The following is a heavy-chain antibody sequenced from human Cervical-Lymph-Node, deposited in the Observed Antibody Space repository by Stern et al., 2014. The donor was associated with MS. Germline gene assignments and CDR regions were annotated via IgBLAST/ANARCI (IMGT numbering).Heavy chain of an antibody. CDR2: LSNDGSKQ. V-gene: IGHV3-30-3*01. CDR1: GFIFSSYA. J-gene: IGHJ4*02. CDR3: ARDPCRGGGFYFRY. Sequence: EQLVESGGGEVQPGRSLRLSCAASGFIFSSYAMHWVRQAPGKGMDWVEFLSNDGSKQFYADSRQGRSSSSRDNSNNSLYLQMNSLRPEDTAVYYCARDPCRGGGFYFRYWGQGIQITVSS. D-gene: IGHD2-15*01.